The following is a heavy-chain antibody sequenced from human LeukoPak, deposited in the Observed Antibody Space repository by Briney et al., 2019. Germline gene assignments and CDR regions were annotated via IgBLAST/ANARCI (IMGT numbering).Heavy chain of an antibody. Sequence: GGSLRLSCAASGFTFSSYSMNWVRQAPGKGLEWVSSISSSSSYIYYADSAKGRFTISRDNAKNSLYLQMNSLRAEDTAVYYCARDGVDVTMIVVVRAFDIWGQGTMVTVSS. J-gene: IGHJ3*02. V-gene: IGHV3-21*01. CDR1: GFTFSSYS. CDR2: ISSSSSYI. D-gene: IGHD3-22*01. CDR3: ARDGVDVTMIVVVRAFDI.